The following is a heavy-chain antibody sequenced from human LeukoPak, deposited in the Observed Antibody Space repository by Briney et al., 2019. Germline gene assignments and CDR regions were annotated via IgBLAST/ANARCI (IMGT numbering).Heavy chain of an antibody. CDR2: ISSDGSNK. V-gene: IGHV3-30-3*01. CDR1: GFTFRTYT. CDR3: ARGKYGDLTTYNYLDY. D-gene: IGHD4-17*01. Sequence: GGSLRLSCAASGFTFRTYTIHWVRHAPGKGLEWVSVISSDGSNKYYADSVKGRFTLSRDISKNTLYLQMNSLRAEDTAVYYCARGKYGDLTTYNYLDYWGQGTLVTVSS. J-gene: IGHJ4*02.